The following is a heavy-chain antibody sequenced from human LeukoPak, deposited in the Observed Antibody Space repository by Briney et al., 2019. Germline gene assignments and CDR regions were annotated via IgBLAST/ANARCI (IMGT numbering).Heavy chain of an antibody. J-gene: IGHJ6*03. CDR3: ARLGDILTNYYYYYYMDV. Sequence: SETLSLTCTVSGGSISSYYWSWIRQPPGKGLEWIGYIYTSGSTNYNPSLKSRVTISVDTTKNQFSLKLSSVTAADTAVYYCARLGDILTNYYYYYYMDVWGKGTTVTVSS. CDR2: IYTSGST. V-gene: IGHV4-4*09. CDR1: GGSISSYY. D-gene: IGHD3-9*01.